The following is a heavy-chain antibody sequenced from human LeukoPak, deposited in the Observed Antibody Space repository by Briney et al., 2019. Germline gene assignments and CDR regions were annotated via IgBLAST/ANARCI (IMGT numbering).Heavy chain of an antibody. J-gene: IGHJ6*03. Sequence: ASVKVSCKASGYTFTSYDIYWVRQAPGQGLEWMGGIIPIFGTANYAQKFQGRVTITTDESTSTAYMELSSLRSEDTAVYYCARARSSWYPTYYYYMDVWGKGTTVTVSS. CDR3: ARARSSWYPTYYYYMDV. CDR2: IIPIFGTA. V-gene: IGHV1-69*05. CDR1: GYTFTSYD. D-gene: IGHD6-13*01.